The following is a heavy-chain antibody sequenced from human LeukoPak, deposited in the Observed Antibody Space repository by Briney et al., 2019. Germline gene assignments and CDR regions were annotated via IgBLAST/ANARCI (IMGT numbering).Heavy chain of an antibody. D-gene: IGHD3-3*01. CDR2: IYHSGST. CDR3: ARVEGTIFGVVDF. J-gene: IGHJ4*02. V-gene: IGHV4-38-2*01. CDR1: GYAISSGYY. Sequence: PSETLSLTCAVSGYAISSGYYWGWIRQPPGKGREWFGSIYHSGSTYYNPSLKSRFTISLDTSKTQFSLRLSSVTAAHTAVYYCARVEGTIFGVVDFWGQGTLVTVSS.